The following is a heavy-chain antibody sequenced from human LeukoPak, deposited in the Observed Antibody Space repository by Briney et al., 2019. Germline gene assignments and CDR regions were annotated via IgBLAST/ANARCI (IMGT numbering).Heavy chain of an antibody. J-gene: IGHJ6*03. CDR2: FSGSGGRT. Sequence: AGGSLRLSCAASGFTFSYYGMSWVRQTPGKGLEWVSAFSGSGGRTYYADSVKGRFTISRDNSKNMLYLQMNSLRAEDPAVYYCARMRGSSGWGNYYYYMDVGGKGTTVTISS. CDR1: GFTFSYYG. CDR3: ARMRGSSGWGNYYYYMDV. V-gene: IGHV3-23*01. D-gene: IGHD6-19*01.